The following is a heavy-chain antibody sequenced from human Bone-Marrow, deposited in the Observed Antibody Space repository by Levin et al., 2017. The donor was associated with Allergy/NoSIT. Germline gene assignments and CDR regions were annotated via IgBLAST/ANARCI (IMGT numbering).Heavy chain of an antibody. CDR3: ARDRFCSSASCSYFDY. CDR1: DYSITSGYY. CDR2: IYHTGIT. V-gene: IGHV4-38-2*02. Sequence: MSGGSLRLSCAVSDYSITSGYYWGWIRQPPGKGLEWIGSIYHTGITYYNPSLKSRVTISVDTSNNQFSLKLNSVTAADTAVYYCARDRFCSSASCSYFDYWGQGTLVTVSS. D-gene: IGHD2-2*01. J-gene: IGHJ4*02.